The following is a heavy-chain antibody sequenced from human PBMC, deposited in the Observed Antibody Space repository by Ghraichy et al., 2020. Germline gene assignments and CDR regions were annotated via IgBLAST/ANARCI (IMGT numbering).Heavy chain of an antibody. CDR1: GGYFSGFY. J-gene: IGHJ4*02. Sequence: SQTLSLTCAAHGGYFSGFYWSVIRQPPGDELELNGEFNHSRSTNYHPSRKIRVTISVDTSKNQFSLKLSSVTAADTAVYNCAWGLINGIAVAGTFWGQGILVIVSS. CDR2: FNHSRST. V-gene: IGHV4-34*01. D-gene: IGHD6-19*01. CDR3: AWGLINGIAVAGTF.